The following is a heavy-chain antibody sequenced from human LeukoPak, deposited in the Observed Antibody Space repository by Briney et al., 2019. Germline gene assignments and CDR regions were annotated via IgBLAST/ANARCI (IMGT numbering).Heavy chain of an antibody. V-gene: IGHV3-21*04. J-gene: IGHJ4*02. D-gene: IGHD3-10*01. CDR1: GFTFSSYS. Sequence: GGSLRLSCEASGFTFSSYSMNWVRQAPGKGLEWVSSISSSSSYIYYADSVKGRFTISRDNSKNTVYLQVISLTAEDTAVYYCAKDDAWLRFGEWSQGTLVTVSS. CDR3: AKDDAWLRFGE. CDR2: ISSSSSYI.